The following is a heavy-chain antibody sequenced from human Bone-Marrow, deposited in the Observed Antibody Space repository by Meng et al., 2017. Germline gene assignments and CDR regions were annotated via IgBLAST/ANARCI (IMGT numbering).Heavy chain of an antibody. J-gene: IGHJ4*02. D-gene: IGHD3-22*01. V-gene: IGHV3-21*04. CDR1: GFTFSSYS. CDR2: ISSSSSYI. CDR3: ARSYDSSGYFYFDY. Sequence: GESLKISCAASGFTFSSYSMNRVRQAPGKGLEWVSSISSSSSYIYYADSVKGRFTISRDNAKNSLYLQMNSLRAEDTALYYCARSYDSSGYFYFDYWGLGTLVTVSS.